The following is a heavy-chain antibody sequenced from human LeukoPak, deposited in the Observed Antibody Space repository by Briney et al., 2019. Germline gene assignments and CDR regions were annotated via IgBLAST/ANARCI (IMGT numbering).Heavy chain of an antibody. D-gene: IGHD6-13*01. CDR2: ISSSSTYI. J-gene: IGHJ3*02. CDR3: ARDTGSSWPDAFDI. V-gene: IGHV3-21*01. Sequence: GGSLRLSCAASGFTFSTYNMNWVRQAPGKGLEWVSSISSSSTYIYYADSVKGRFTISRDNAKNSLYLQMNSLRAEDSAVYYCARDTGSSWPDAFDIWGQGTMVTVSS. CDR1: GFTFSTYN.